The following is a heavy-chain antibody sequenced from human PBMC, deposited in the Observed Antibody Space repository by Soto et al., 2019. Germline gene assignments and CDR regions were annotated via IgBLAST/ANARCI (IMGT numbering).Heavy chain of an antibody. CDR3: VKSRGGNNFDFFD. Sequence: GGTLRLSCSASGFTFSSYAMHWVRQAPGRGLEYVSGIRGNGDPPFYADSVKGRFTISRDNSKNTLYLQMSSLSADDTAVYYCVKSRGGNNFDFFDWGQGALVTVSS. D-gene: IGHD5-12*01. CDR2: IRGNGDPP. J-gene: IGHJ4*02. CDR1: GFTFSSYA. V-gene: IGHV3-64D*06.